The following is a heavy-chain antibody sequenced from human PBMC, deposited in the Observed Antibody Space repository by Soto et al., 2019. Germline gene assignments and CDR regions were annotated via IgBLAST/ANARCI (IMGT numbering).Heavy chain of an antibody. CDR2: IKQDGSEK. CDR3: ARVDLTGYYKGFDY. CDR1: GFTFSSYW. V-gene: IGHV3-7*01. D-gene: IGHD3-9*01. J-gene: IGHJ4*02. Sequence: PGGSLRLSCAASGFTFSSYWMSWVRQAPGKGLEWVANIKQDGSEKYYVDSVKGRFTISRDNAKNSLYLQMNSLRAEDTAVYYCARVDLTGYYKGFDYWGQGTLVTV.